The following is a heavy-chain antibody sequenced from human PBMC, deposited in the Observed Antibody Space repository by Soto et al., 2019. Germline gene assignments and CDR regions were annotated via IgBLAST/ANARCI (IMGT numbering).Heavy chain of an antibody. CDR3: ARLGPYGSESYYNSYPPLY. D-gene: IGHD3-10*01. Sequence: PGGSLRLSCAASGFTVTTSQMNWVRQAPGKGLEWVSVVYSGGSTYYAASVKGRFTISRDTSKNTLFLQMNNLRVEDTAVYFCARLGPYGSESYYNSYPPLYWGQGTLVTVSS. CDR2: VYSGGST. V-gene: IGHV3-53*01. CDR1: GFTVTTSQ. J-gene: IGHJ4*02.